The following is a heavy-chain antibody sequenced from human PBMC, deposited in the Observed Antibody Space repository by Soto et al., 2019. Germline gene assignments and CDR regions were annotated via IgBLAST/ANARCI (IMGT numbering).Heavy chain of an antibody. Sequence: ASETLSITCTVSGGSISSSSYYWGWIRQPPGKGLEWIGSIFYSGSTYYNPSLKSRVTISVDTSKNQFSLKLSSVTAADTAVYYCARHLTYCSAGSCYSDFPYYGMDVWGQGTTVT. CDR2: IFYSGST. J-gene: IGHJ6*02. V-gene: IGHV4-39*01. D-gene: IGHD2-15*01. CDR3: ARHLTYCSAGSCYSDFPYYGMDV. CDR1: GGSISSSSYY.